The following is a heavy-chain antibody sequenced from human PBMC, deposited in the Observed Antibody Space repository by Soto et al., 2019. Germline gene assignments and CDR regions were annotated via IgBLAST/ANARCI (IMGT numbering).Heavy chain of an antibody. CDR2: INHSGST. CDR3: VTCSDSWPHNWIDP. Sequence: PSETLSLTCAVYGGSFSNYYWSWIRQPPGRGLEWIGEINHSGSTNYNPSLKSRFTISVDTSKNQFSLKMSSVTAADTAIYYCVTCSDSWPHNWIDPWGQGTLVTVSS. V-gene: IGHV4-34*01. D-gene: IGHD2-2*01. CDR1: GGSFSNYY. J-gene: IGHJ5*02.